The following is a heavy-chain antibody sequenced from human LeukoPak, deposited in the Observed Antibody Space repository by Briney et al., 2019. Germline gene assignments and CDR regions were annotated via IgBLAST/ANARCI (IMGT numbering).Heavy chain of an antibody. J-gene: IGHJ5*02. Sequence: SETLSLTCAVYGGSFSGYYWSWIRQPPGKGLEWIGEINHSGSTKYNPSLKSRVTISADTSKNQFSLKLSSVTAADTAVYYCARIVATITNWFDPWGQGTLVTVSS. V-gene: IGHV4-34*01. CDR3: ARIVATITNWFDP. CDR1: GGSFSGYY. CDR2: INHSGST. D-gene: IGHD5-12*01.